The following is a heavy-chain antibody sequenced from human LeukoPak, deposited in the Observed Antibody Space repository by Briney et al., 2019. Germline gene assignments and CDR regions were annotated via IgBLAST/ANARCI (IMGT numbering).Heavy chain of an antibody. CDR3: ARDLSCRSSSPYFQH. Sequence: ASVTVSCKASGGTFSSYAISWVRQAPGQRLEWMGWINAGNGNTKYSQKFQGRVTITRDTSASTAYMELSSLRSEDTAVYYCARDLSCRSSSPYFQHWGQGTLVTVSS. D-gene: IGHD6-6*01. J-gene: IGHJ1*01. CDR2: INAGNGNT. CDR1: GGTFSSYA. V-gene: IGHV1-3*01.